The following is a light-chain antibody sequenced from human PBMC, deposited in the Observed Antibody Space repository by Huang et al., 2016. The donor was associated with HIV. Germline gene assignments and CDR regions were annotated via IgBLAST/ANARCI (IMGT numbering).Light chain of an antibody. CDR1: QSVSSY. CDR2: ATS. CDR3: QQRISWPPSYT. Sequence: EIVLTQSPATLSLSPGDRATLSCRASQSVSSYFAWYQQKPGQAPRLLIYATSNRATGVPARVSGSGSGTEFTLTISSLEPEDFANYYCQQRISWPPSYTFGQGTKVEI. V-gene: IGKV3-11*01. J-gene: IGKJ2*01.